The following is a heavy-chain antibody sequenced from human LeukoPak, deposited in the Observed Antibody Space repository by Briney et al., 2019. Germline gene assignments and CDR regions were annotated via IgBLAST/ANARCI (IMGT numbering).Heavy chain of an antibody. J-gene: IGHJ5*02. Sequence: ASVKVSCKASGYTFTGYYMHWVRQAPGQGLEWMGWINPNSGGTNYAQRFQGRVTMTRDTSISTAYMELSRLRSDDTAIYYCARGGSGSYFSWLDPWGQGTLVTVSS. D-gene: IGHD3-10*01. V-gene: IGHV1-2*02. CDR3: ARGGSGSYFSWLDP. CDR2: INPNSGGT. CDR1: GYTFTGYY.